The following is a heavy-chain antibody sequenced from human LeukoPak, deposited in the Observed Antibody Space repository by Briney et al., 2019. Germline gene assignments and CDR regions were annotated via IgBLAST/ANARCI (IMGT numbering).Heavy chain of an antibody. CDR2: FDPEDGEA. V-gene: IGHV1-24*01. D-gene: IGHD5-18*01. CDR3: ASLGGYSYGYYFEY. CDR1: GYTLSEFS. Sequence: ASVKVSCKVSGYTLSEFSMHWVRQAPGKGPEWMGGFDPEDGEAIYAQKFQGRVTMTEDKSTDTAYMELSSLRSEDTAVYYCASLGGYSYGYYFEYWGQGTLVTVSS. J-gene: IGHJ4*02.